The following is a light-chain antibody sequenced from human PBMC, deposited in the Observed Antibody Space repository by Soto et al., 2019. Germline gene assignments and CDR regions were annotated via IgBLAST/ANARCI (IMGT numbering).Light chain of an antibody. Sequence: IEMTQSPSTLSASVGDIVTSTCRASQSISSWLAWYQQKPGKAPKLLIYDASSLESGVPSRFSGSGSGTEFTLTISSLQPDDFATYYCQQYNSYSWTSGQGAKV. J-gene: IGKJ1*01. CDR3: QQYNSYSWT. CDR2: DAS. CDR1: QSISSW. V-gene: IGKV1-5*01.